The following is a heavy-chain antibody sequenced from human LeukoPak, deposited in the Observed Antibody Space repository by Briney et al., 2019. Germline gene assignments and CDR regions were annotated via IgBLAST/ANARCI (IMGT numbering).Heavy chain of an antibody. Sequence: SETLSLTCIVSGGSISSYHWSWIRQPPGKGLEWIGYIYYSGSTNYNPSLKSRLTISVDTSKNQFSLKLRSVTAADTAVYYCARGTVTTEYFDFWGQGTLVTVSS. CDR1: GGSISSYH. CDR3: ARGTVTTEYFDF. J-gene: IGHJ4*02. D-gene: IGHD4-17*01. V-gene: IGHV4-59*01. CDR2: IYYSGST.